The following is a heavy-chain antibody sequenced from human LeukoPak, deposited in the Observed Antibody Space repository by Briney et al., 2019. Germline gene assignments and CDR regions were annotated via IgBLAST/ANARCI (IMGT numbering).Heavy chain of an antibody. CDR3: ARDLSSGYDY. D-gene: IGHD5-12*01. CDR2: INPSSGGT. CDR1: GYTFTGYY. Sequence: ASVKVSCKASGYTFTGYYIHWVRQAPGQGLEWMGWINPSSGGTNYAQKFQGRVTMTRDTSLSTAYMELRSLRSDDTAVYYCARDLSSGYDYWGQGTLVTVSS. J-gene: IGHJ4*02. V-gene: IGHV1-2*02.